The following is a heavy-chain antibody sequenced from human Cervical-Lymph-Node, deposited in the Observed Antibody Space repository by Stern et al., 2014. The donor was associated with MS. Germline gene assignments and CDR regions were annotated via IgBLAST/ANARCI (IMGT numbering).Heavy chain of an antibody. CDR2: IWYVGSNK. Sequence: VQLVESGGGVVQPGRSLRLSCAASGFTFSSYGMHWVRQAPGKGMEWVAVIWYVGSNKYYADSVKGRFTISRDNSKNTLYLQMNSLRAEDTAVYYCARDKGPLRGYDLLYYFDYWGQGTLVTVSS. J-gene: IGHJ4*02. V-gene: IGHV3-33*01. CDR1: GFTFSSYG. CDR3: ARDKGPLRGYDLLYYFDY. D-gene: IGHD5-12*01.